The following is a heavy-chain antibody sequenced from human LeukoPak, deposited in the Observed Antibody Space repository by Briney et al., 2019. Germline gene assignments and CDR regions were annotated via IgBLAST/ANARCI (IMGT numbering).Heavy chain of an antibody. J-gene: IGHJ4*02. CDR3: ARSIPAGNRR. V-gene: IGHV3-20*04. CDR2: INWNGGGT. CDR1: GFTFKDYG. D-gene: IGHD2-2*01. Sequence: PGRSLRLSCAATGFTFKDYGMHWVRQPPGKGLEWVSSINWNGGGTDYADSVKGRFTISRDNAKNSLYLQMNSLRAEDTAVYYCARSIPAGNRRWGQGTLVTVSS.